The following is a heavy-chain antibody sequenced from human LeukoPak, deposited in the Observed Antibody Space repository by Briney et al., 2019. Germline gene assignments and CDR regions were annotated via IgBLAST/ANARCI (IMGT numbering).Heavy chain of an antibody. CDR3: ARVHTDTAMAYCFDY. CDR2: IIPIFGTA. Sequence: SVKVSCKASGGTFSSYAISWVRQAPGQGLEWMGGIIPIFGTANYAQKFQGRVTITADKSTSTSYMELSSLRSEDTAVYYCARVHTDTAMAYCFDYWGQGTLVTVSS. D-gene: IGHD5-18*01. CDR1: GGTFSSYA. V-gene: IGHV1-69*06. J-gene: IGHJ4*02.